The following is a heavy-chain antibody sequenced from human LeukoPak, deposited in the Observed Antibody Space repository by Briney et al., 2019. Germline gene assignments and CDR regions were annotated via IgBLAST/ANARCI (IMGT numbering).Heavy chain of an antibody. V-gene: IGHV4-34*01. Sequence: PSETLSLTCAVYGGSFSGYYWSWIRQPPGKGLEWIGEINHSGSTNYNPSLKSRVTISVDTSKNQFSLKLSSVTAADTAVYYCARVPQDCSSTSCYAFDIWGQGTMVTVSS. CDR1: GGSFSGYY. CDR3: ARVPQDCSSTSCYAFDI. CDR2: INHSGST. J-gene: IGHJ3*02. D-gene: IGHD2-2*01.